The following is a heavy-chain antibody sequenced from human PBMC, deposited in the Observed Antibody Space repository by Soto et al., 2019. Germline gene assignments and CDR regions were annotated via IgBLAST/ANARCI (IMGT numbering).Heavy chain of an antibody. CDR2: MNPNSGNT. CDR3: SSVPTYGDYGEDCYY. D-gene: IGHD4-17*01. J-gene: IGHJ4*02. CDR1: GYTFTSYD. V-gene: IGHV1-8*02. Sequence: QVQLVQSGAEVKKPGASVKVSCKASGYTFTSYDINWVRQATGQGLEWMGWMNPNSGNTGYAQKFQGRVTMTRNTSISTAYMELSSMRSEDKAVYYCSSVPTYGDYGEDCYYWGQGTLVTVSS.